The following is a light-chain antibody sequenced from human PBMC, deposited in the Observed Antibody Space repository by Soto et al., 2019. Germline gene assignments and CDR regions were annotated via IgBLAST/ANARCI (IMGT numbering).Light chain of an antibody. J-gene: IGKJ5*01. CDR3: QQLNSYPNT. V-gene: IGKV1-9*01. CDR2: AAS. Sequence: DIQLTQSPSFLSASVGDRVTITCRASQGISSYLAWYQQKPGKAPKLLIYAASTLQSGVPSRFSGSGSGTEFTLTISRLPPEDFATYYCQQLNSYPNTFGQGTRLEIK. CDR1: QGISSY.